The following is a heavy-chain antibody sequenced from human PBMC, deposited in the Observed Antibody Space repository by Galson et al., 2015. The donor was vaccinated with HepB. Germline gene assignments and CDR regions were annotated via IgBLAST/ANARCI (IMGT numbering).Heavy chain of an antibody. V-gene: IGHV3-53*01. Sequence: SLRLSCAASGFIVSSNYMSWVRQAPGKGLEWVSVIYSDGSTYYADSMKGRFTISRDNSKNTLYLQMSSLRAEDTAVYYCARGYSRSWYSGLGYWGQGTLVTVSS. CDR1: GFIVSSNY. CDR2: IYSDGST. J-gene: IGHJ4*02. CDR3: ARGYSRSWYSGLGY. D-gene: IGHD6-13*01.